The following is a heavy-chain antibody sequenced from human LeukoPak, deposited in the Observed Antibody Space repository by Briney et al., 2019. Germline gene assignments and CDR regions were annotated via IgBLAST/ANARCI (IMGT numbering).Heavy chain of an antibody. CDR2: TYYSGST. J-gene: IGHJ6*02. CDR1: GGSISSYY. D-gene: IGHD3-10*01. V-gene: IGHV4-59*01. CDR3: ASRSGRNYRGMDV. Sequence: SGTLSLTCTVSGGSISSYYWNWIRQPPGKGLEWIGYTYYSGSTNYNPSLKSRVTISVDTSKEQFTLKLSSVTAADTAVYYCASRSGRNYRGMDVWGQGTTVTVSS.